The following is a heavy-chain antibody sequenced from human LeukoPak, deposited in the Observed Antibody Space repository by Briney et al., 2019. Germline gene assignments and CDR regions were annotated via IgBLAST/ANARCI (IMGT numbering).Heavy chain of an antibody. CDR1: GYTFTSYG. Sequence: ASVKVSCKASGYTFTSYGISWVRQAPGQGLEGMGWISAYNGNTNYAQKLQGRVTMTTDTSTSTAYMELRSLRSDDTAVYYCARDSYCSGGSCYRWFDPWGQGTLVTVSS. CDR2: ISAYNGNT. V-gene: IGHV1-18*01. J-gene: IGHJ5*02. D-gene: IGHD2-15*01. CDR3: ARDSYCSGGSCYRWFDP.